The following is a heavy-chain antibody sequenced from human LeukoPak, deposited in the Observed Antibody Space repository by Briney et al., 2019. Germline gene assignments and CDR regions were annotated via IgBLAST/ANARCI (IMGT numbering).Heavy chain of an antibody. D-gene: IGHD2-15*01. V-gene: IGHV1-2*02. J-gene: IGHJ4*02. CDR3: ARDGDCSGGSCSLGDFDY. CDR1: GYTLTGYY. CDR2: IKPSSGGT. Sequence: GASVKVSCKASGYTLTGYYIHWVRQAPGQGLEWMGWIKPSSGGTNYAQNFQGRVTMTRDTSINTAYMELSRLRSDDTAVYYCARDGDCSGGSCSLGDFDYWGRGTLVTVSS.